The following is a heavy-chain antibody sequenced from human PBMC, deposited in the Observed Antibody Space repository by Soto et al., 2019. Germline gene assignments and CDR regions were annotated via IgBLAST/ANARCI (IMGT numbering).Heavy chain of an antibody. D-gene: IGHD2-8*01. J-gene: IGHJ4*02. Sequence: GGSLRLSCASSGFTFNNYGMHWVRQAPSKGLEWVTTISFDGDDKYYANSGKGRFTISRNNSKNTLDLQLNGLRGEDTAVYYCAQGCMSANQFFDHWGQGTLVTVS. CDR3: AQGCMSANQFFDH. V-gene: IGHV3-30*18. CDR2: ISFDGDDK. CDR1: GFTFNNYG.